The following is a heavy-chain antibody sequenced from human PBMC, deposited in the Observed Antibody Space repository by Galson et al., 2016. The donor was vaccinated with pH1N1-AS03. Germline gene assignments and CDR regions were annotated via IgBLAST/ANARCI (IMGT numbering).Heavy chain of an antibody. CDR2: INPSDGNT. V-gene: IGHV1-46*01. Sequence: SVKVSCKASGYTFTSYYIHWLRQAPGQGREWMGIINPSDGNTNYAQRFQGRVTMTRDTSTSTVYMELSSLRSDDTAVYYCARVSAGLTGYYYSMDVWGQGTTVTVSS. J-gene: IGHJ6*02. CDR3: ARVSAGLTGYYYSMDV. D-gene: IGHD4/OR15-4a*01. CDR1: GYTFTSYY.